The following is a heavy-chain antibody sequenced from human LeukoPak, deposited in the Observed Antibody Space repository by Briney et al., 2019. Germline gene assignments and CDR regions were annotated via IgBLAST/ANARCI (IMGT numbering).Heavy chain of an antibody. CDR1: GFTFTNYA. CDR3: TKVSTTGVGGRGYFDQ. V-gene: IGHV3-23*01. J-gene: IGHJ4*02. CDR2: ITYRSAGEST. Sequence: GGSLRLSCAASGFTFTNYAMSWVRQSPGKGLEWVSFITYRSAGESTYYADSVRGRFTISRDSSKSTLYLQMNSLRAEDTAVYYCTKVSTTGVGGRGYFDQWGQGTQVTVSS. D-gene: IGHD1-1*01.